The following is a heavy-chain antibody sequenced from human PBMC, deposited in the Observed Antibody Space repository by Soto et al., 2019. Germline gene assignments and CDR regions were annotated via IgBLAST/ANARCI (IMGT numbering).Heavy chain of an antibody. CDR1: GYTFTGYY. J-gene: IGHJ6*02. D-gene: IGHD3-3*01. V-gene: IGHV1-2*02. CDR2: INPNSGGT. Sequence: ASVKVSCKASGYTFTGYYMHWVRQAPGQGLEWMGWINPNSGGTNYAQKFLGRVTMTRDTSISTAYMELSRLRSDDTAVYYCARVKVLRFLEWLGYYYYYGMDVWGQGTTVTVSS. CDR3: ARVKVLRFLEWLGYYYYYGMDV.